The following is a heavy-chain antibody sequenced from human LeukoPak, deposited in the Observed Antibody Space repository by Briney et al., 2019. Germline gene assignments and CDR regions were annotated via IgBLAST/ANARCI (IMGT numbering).Heavy chain of an antibody. Sequence: GGSLRLSCAASGFTFDDYAMHWVRQAPGKGLEWVSGISWNSGSIGYADSVKGRFTISRDNAKNSLYLQMNSLRAEDTAVYYCARVVLVAGTGFDYWGQGTLVTVSS. J-gene: IGHJ4*02. CDR2: ISWNSGSI. V-gene: IGHV3-9*01. CDR1: GFTFDDYA. CDR3: ARVVLVAGTGFDY. D-gene: IGHD6-19*01.